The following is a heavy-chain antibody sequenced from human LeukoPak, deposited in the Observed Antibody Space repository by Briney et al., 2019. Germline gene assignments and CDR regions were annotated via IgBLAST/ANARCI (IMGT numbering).Heavy chain of an antibody. CDR2: INPNSGGT. V-gene: IGHV1-2*02. CDR3: ATSSPGLAPAAIMDY. Sequence: VASVKVSCKASGYTFTGYYMHWVRQAPGQGLEWMGWINPNSGGTNYAQKFQGRVTMTRDTSISTAYMELSGLRSDDTAVYYCATSSPGLAPAAIMDYWGQGTLVTVSS. D-gene: IGHD2-2*02. J-gene: IGHJ4*02. CDR1: GYTFTGYY.